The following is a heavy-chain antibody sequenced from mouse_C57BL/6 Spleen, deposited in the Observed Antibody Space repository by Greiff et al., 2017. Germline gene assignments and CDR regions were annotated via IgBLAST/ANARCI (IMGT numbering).Heavy chain of an antibody. CDR1: GYTFTEYT. D-gene: IGHD2-3*01. J-gene: IGHJ3*01. CDR3: ARHERAPYDGYYEGWFAY. V-gene: IGHV1-62-2*01. Sequence: QVQLKQSGAELVKPGASVKLSCKASGYTFTEYTIHWVKQRSGQGLEWIGWFYPGSGSIKYNEKFKDKATLTADKSSSTVYMELSRLTSEDSAVYFCARHERAPYDGYYEGWFAYWGQGTLVTVSA. CDR2: FYPGSGSI.